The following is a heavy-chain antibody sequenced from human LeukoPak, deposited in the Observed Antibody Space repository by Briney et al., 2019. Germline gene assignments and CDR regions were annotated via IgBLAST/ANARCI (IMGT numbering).Heavy chain of an antibody. CDR2: IYISGSGST. CDR3: ARALIGYYFDY. V-gene: IGHV4-4*07. J-gene: IGHJ4*02. CDR1: GGSISSYY. D-gene: IGHD2-8*01. Sequence: PSETLSLTCTVSGGSISSYYWSWIRQPAGKGLEWIGRIYISGSGSTNYNPSLKSRVTISVDTSKNQFSLKLSSVTAADTAVYYCARALIGYYFDYWGQGTLVTVSS.